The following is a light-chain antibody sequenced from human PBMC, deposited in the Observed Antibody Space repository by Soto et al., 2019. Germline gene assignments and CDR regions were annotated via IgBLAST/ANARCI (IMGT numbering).Light chain of an antibody. CDR3: SSYTSTSTLV. Sequence: QSALTQFASVSGSPGQSITISCTGTSSDVGTYNYVSWYQQHPGKAPKLMIYDVSSRPSGVSYRFSGSKSGNTASLTISGLQAEDEADYYCSSYTSTSTLVFGGGTKLTVL. V-gene: IGLV2-14*01. CDR2: DVS. CDR1: SSDVGTYNY. J-gene: IGLJ2*01.